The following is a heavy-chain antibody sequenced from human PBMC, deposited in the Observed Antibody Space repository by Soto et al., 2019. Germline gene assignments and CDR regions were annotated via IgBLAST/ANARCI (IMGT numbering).Heavy chain of an antibody. Sequence: SETLPLACAVYGGSFSGYYWTCIRQPPAEGLDQIGEFNHIGSSNDHPPLKRRVNISVDTSKNQFSLTLSSVTAADTAVYYCARTYYDFWSGYYTVFDYWGQGTLVT. D-gene: IGHD3-3*01. CDR3: ARTYYDFWSGYYTVFDY. V-gene: IGHV4-34*01. J-gene: IGHJ4*02. CDR2: FNHIGSS. CDR1: GGSFSGYY.